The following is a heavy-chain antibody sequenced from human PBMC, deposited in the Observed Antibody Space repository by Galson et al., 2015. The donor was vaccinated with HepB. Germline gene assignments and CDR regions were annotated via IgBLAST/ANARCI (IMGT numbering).Heavy chain of an antibody. CDR2: ISSSSSTI. CDR1: GFTFSTYS. Sequence: SLRLSCAASGFTFSTYSMNWVRQAPGKGLGWVSYISSSSSTIYYADSVKGRFTISRDNAKNSLYLQMNSLRAEDTAVYYCARVHNSGYYDDDYWGQGTLVTVSS. V-gene: IGHV3-48*01. D-gene: IGHD3-22*01. J-gene: IGHJ4*02. CDR3: ARVHNSGYYDDDY.